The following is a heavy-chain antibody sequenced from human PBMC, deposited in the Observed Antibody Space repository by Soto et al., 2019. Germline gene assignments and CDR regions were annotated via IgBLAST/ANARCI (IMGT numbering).Heavy chain of an antibody. V-gene: IGHV1-18*01. Sequence: QVQLVQSGAEVKKPGASVKVSCKASGYTFTSYGISWVRQAPGQGLEWMGWISAYNGNTNYARKLQGRVTMTTDTSTSTAYRELRSLRSDDTAVYYCARYRASYYYYYGMDVWGQGTTVTVSS. CDR3: ARYRASYYYYYGMDV. CDR2: ISAYNGNT. D-gene: IGHD2-21*01. J-gene: IGHJ6*02. CDR1: GYTFTSYG.